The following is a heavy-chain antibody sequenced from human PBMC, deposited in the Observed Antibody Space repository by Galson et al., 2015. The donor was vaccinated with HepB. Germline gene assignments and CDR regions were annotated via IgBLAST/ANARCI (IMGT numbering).Heavy chain of an antibody. V-gene: IGHV3-64D*06. Sequence: SLRLSCAASGFTFSSYAMHWVRQAPGKGLEYVSAISSNGGSTYYADSVKGRFIISRDNSKNTLYLQMSSLRAEDTAVYYCVKGWRYYDSSGYSWGYWGQGTLVTVSS. CDR1: GFTFSSYA. CDR3: VKGWRYYDSSGYSWGY. J-gene: IGHJ4*02. CDR2: ISSNGGST. D-gene: IGHD3-22*01.